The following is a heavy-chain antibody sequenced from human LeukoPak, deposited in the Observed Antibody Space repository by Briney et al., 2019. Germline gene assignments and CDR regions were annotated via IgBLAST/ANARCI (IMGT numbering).Heavy chain of an antibody. D-gene: IGHD3-22*01. J-gene: IGHJ4*02. CDR2: ISAGGGDT. Sequence: GGSLRLSCAASGFTFSSYAMSWVRQAPGKGLEWVSTISAGGGDTYYAASVQGRFTISRERSINTLFLQMNSLRAEDTAEYYCAKDLPLNYDSSTSMFDYWLQGTLVTVSS. CDR1: GFTFSSYA. CDR3: AKDLPLNYDSSTSMFDY. V-gene: IGHV3-23*01.